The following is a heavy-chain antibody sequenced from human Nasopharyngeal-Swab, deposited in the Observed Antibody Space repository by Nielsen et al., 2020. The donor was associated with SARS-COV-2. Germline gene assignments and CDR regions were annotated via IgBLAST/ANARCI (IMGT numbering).Heavy chain of an antibody. Sequence: SETLSLTCTVSGGSISSYYWSWIRQPPGKGLEWIGYIYYSGSTYYNPSLKSRVTISVDTSKNQFSLKLSSVTAADTAVYYCARHRGSGNGFDPWGQGTLVTVSS. D-gene: IGHD2-15*01. CDR2: IYYSGST. J-gene: IGHJ5*02. CDR1: GGSISSYY. V-gene: IGHV4-59*08. CDR3: ARHRGSGNGFDP.